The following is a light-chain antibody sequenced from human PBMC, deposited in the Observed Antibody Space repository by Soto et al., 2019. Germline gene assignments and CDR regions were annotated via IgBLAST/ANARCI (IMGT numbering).Light chain of an antibody. J-gene: IGKJ1*01. CDR1: QSVSSG. CDR3: QQYNNWPPWT. CDR2: DAS. V-gene: IGKV3-15*01. Sequence: EIVMTQSPATLSVSPGERATLSCRASQSVSSGLAWYQQKPGQAPRLLIYDASTRATGIPARFSGSGSGTEFTLTISSLQSEDFAVYYCQQYNNWPPWTFGQGTKV.